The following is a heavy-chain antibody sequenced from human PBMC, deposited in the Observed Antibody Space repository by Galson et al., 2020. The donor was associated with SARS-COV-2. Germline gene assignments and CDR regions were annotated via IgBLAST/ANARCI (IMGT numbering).Heavy chain of an antibody. CDR2: IYYSGST. V-gene: IGHV4-39*07. J-gene: IGHJ4*02. Sequence: SETLSLTCTVSGGSISSSSYYWGWICQPPGKGPEWIGSIYYSGSTYYNPTLKSRVTISVDTSKNQFSLKLSSVTAADTAVYYCASDYYDSTMFDYWGQGTLVTVSS. CDR3: ASDYYDSTMFDY. D-gene: IGHD3-22*01. CDR1: GGSISSSSYY.